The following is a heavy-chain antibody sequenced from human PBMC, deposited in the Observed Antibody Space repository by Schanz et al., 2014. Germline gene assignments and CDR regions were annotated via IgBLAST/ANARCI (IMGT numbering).Heavy chain of an antibody. V-gene: IGHV4-59*08. Sequence: QVQLQESGPGLVKPSETLSLTCTVSGDSVNSNYWNWIRQSPGRGLEWIGHFYNPGSTNYNPSLKSRAPISKDTSTTQVSLKLTSVTAADTAVYFCARNKYTSGWYYFDYWGQGVLVTVSS. D-gene: IGHD6-19*01. CDR2: FYNPGST. J-gene: IGHJ4*02. CDR1: GDSVNSNY. CDR3: ARNKYTSGWYYFDY.